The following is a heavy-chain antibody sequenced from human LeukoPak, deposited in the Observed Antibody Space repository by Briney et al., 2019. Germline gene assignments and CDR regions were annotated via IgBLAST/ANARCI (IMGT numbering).Heavy chain of an antibody. V-gene: IGHV3-7*01. CDR2: IKQDGSEK. D-gene: IGHD3-22*01. CDR3: ASVHHYYDSSGHYRTYWYFDL. CDR1: GFTFSSYW. J-gene: IGHJ2*01. Sequence: GGSLRLSCAASGFTFSSYWMSWVRQAPGKGLEWVANIKQDGSEKYYVDSVKGRFTISRDNAKNSLYLQMNSLRAEDTAVYYCASVHHYYDSSGHYRTYWYFDLRGRGTLVTVPS.